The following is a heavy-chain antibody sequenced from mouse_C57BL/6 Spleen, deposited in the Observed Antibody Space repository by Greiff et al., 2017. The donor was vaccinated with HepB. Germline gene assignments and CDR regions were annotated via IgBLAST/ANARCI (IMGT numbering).Heavy chain of an antibody. V-gene: IGHV1-18*01. D-gene: IGHD2-4*01. CDR3: ARLDYYDYDVDYAMDY. J-gene: IGHJ4*01. CDR2: INPNNGGT. Sequence: EVQLQQSGPELVKPGASVKIPCKASGYTFTDYNMDWVKQSPGKSLEWIGDINPNNGGTIYNQKFKGQDTLTVDKSSSTAYMELRSLTSEDTAVYYCARLDYYDYDVDYAMDYWGQGTSVTVSS. CDR1: GYTFTDYN.